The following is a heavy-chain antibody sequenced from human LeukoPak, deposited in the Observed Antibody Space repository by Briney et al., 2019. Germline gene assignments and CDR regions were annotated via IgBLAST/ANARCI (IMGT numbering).Heavy chain of an antibody. CDR3: ARAGHNGYEIDY. D-gene: IGHD5-12*01. Sequence: SETLSLTCTVSGGSIHTYYWSWIRQSPGKGLEWIGYIDYSGSTNYNPSLRSRVTMSIDTSMKQFSLKLTSVTAADTTVYYCARAGHNGYEIDYWGQGTLLTVSS. CDR2: IDYSGST. CDR1: GGSIHTYY. V-gene: IGHV4-59*01. J-gene: IGHJ4*02.